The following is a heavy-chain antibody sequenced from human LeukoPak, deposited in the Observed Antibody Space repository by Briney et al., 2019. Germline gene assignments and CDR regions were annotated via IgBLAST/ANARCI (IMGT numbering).Heavy chain of an antibody. CDR2: TYYTSKWYN. Sequence: SQTLSLTCAISGDSISSNGAAWNWIRQSPSRGLEWLGRTYYTSKWYNDYAESVRSRITINPDTSRNQFSLQLNSVTPEDTAVYFRAKVLNTGNFTVPWFGPWGQGTLVTVSS. J-gene: IGHJ5*02. CDR3: AKVLNTGNFTVPWFGP. D-gene: IGHD1-1*01. V-gene: IGHV6-1*01. CDR1: GDSISSNGAA.